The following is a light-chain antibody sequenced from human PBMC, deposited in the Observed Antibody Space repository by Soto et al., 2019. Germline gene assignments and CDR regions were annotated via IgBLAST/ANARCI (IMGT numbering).Light chain of an antibody. Sequence: QLVLTQPPLASGTPGQRVTISCSGSSSNIGSNYVYWYQQLPGTAPKLLMYRNNQRPSGVPDRFSGSKSGTSASLAIGGLRPEDEADYYCAGWDDSLSGQVFGGGTQLTVL. CDR2: RNN. CDR3: AGWDDSLSGQV. CDR1: SSNIGSNY. J-gene: IGLJ2*01. V-gene: IGLV1-47*01.